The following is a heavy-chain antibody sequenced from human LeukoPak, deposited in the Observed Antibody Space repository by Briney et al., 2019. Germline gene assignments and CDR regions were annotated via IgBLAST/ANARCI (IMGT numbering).Heavy chain of an antibody. CDR1: GITLSNYG. D-gene: IGHD3-10*01. CDR3: ARGGHDVIGELLSWFDP. V-gene: IGHV3-23*01. CDR2: VSDSGGRT. J-gene: IGHJ5*02. Sequence: GGSLRLSCAVSGITLSNYGMSWVRQAPGKGLEWVAGVSDSGGRTNYADSVKGRFTISRDNSKNTLYLQMNSLRAEDTAVYYCARGGHDVIGELLSWFDPWGQGTLVTVSS.